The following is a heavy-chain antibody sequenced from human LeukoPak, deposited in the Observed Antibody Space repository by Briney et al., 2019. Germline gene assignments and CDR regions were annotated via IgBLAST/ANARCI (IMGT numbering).Heavy chain of an antibody. CDR1: GGTFSSYA. V-gene: IGHV1-69*13. D-gene: IGHD1-26*01. J-gene: IGHJ6*02. CDR3: ASRELLPGFLEDGADYYGMDV. Sequence: GASVKVSCKASGGTFSSYAISWVRQAPGQGLEWMGGIIPIFGTANYAQKFQGRVTITADESTSTAYMELSSLRSEDTAVYYCASRELLPGFLEDGADYYGMDVWGQGTTVTVSS. CDR2: IIPIFGTA.